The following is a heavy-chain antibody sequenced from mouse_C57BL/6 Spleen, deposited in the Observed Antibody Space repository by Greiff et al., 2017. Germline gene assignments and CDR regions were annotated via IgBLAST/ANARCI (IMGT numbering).Heavy chain of an antibody. CDR3: AREATVTNWCSY. J-gene: IGHJ3*01. D-gene: IGHD4-1*02. V-gene: IGHV1-7*01. CDR1: GYTFTSYW. CDR2: INPSSGYT. Sequence: QVQLKQSGAELAKPGASVTLSCKASGYTFTSYWMHWVKQRPGQGLAWIGYINPSSGYTKYNQKFKDKATLTADKSSSTAYMQLSSLTYDDSAVYYCAREATVTNWCSYWGQGTLVTVSA.